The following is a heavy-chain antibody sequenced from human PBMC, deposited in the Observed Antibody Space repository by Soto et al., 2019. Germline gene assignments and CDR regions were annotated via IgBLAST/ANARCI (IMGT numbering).Heavy chain of an antibody. CDR1: GGSISKYY. V-gene: IGHV4-4*07. J-gene: IGHJ6*02. Sequence: SETLSLTCSVSGGSISKYYWSWSRQPAGKGLEWIGRADSSGSTSYAPSLKSRVTVSVDTSKNQFSLRMTSVTAADTAVYYCAREGGYLDASGSGVYHYYGVDVWGQGTTVTVSS. D-gene: IGHD5-12*01. CDR3: AREGGYLDASGSGVYHYYGVDV. CDR2: ADSSGST.